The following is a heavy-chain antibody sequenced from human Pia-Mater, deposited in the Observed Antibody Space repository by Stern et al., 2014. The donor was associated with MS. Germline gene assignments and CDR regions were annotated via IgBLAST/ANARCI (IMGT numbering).Heavy chain of an antibody. CDR3: ARGSGDNWFGP. CDR1: GG. V-gene: IGHV1-69*06. CDR2: GVPFLGTS. J-gene: IGHJ5*02. Sequence: VQLVESGAEVKKPGSSVKVSCKSSGGISWVRQAPGQGLEWMGGGVPFLGTSNYETKFQGRVIIPADTSTNTTYLHLSRLTSADPAVYYCARGSGDNWFGPWGQGTLVTVSS. D-gene: IGHD3-10*01.